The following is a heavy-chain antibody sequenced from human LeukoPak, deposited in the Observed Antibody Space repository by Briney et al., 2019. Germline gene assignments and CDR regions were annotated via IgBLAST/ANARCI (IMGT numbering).Heavy chain of an antibody. J-gene: IGHJ6*03. D-gene: IGHD3-3*01. V-gene: IGHV4-59*01. CDR1: GGSISSYY. CDR3: ARAKGYDFWSGYPGIYYMDV. Sequence: SETLSLTCTVSGGSISSYYWSWIRQPPGKGLEWIGYIYYSGSTNYNPSPKSRVTISVDTSKNQFSLKLSSVTAADTAVYYCARAKGYDFWSGYPGIYYMDVWGKGTTVTVSS. CDR2: IYYSGST.